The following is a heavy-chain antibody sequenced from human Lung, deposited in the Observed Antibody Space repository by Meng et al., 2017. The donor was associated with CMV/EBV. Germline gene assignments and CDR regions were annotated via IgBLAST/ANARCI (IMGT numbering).Heavy chain of an antibody. CDR1: GYIFTSHW. CDR2: IYPGDSDT. Sequence: GEXXTISCKCSGYIFTSHWIAWVRQMSGKGLEWMAIIYPGDSDTRYSPSLQGQVTNSVDKSISTAYLQWSRLRDSDTAMCYCARRVDDYWSDACGVFEIWXQGKXVTVSS. V-gene: IGHV5-51*01. CDR3: ARRVDDYWSDACGVFEI. D-gene: IGHD3-3*01. J-gene: IGHJ3*02.